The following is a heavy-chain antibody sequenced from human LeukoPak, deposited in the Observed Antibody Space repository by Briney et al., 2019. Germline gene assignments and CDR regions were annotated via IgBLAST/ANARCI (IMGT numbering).Heavy chain of an antibody. V-gene: IGHV4-39*07. CDR3: AREVELYGYAFDI. Sequence: SSETLSLTCTVSGGSISSSSYYWGWIRQPPGKGLEWIGSIYYSGSTYYNPSLKSRVTISVDTSKNQFSLKLSSVTAADTAVYYCAREVELYGYAFDIWGQGTMVTVSS. J-gene: IGHJ3*02. CDR1: GGSISSSSYY. D-gene: IGHD1-7*01. CDR2: IYYSGST.